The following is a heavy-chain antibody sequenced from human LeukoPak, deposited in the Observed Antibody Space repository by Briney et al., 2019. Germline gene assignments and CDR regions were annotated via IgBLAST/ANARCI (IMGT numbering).Heavy chain of an antibody. CDR3: ASGGDFDY. J-gene: IGHJ4*02. CDR2: MSPNSDYI. Sequence: GGSLRLSCAASGFTFSTYSMNWVRQAPGKGLEWVSSMSPNSDYIYYADSMKGRFTVSRDNAKNSLYLQVDSLRAEDTAMYYCASGGDFDYWGQGTLVTVSS. CDR1: GFTFSTYS. D-gene: IGHD4-17*01. V-gene: IGHV3-21*01.